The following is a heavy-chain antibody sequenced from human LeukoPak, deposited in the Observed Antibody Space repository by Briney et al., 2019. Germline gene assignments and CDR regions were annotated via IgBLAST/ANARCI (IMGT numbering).Heavy chain of an antibody. V-gene: IGHV3-48*01. D-gene: IGHD6-19*01. CDR1: GLIFSAYS. CDR3: ARGGFDTSGWLDY. Sequence: GGSLRLSCAASGLIFSAYSMNWVRQAPGKGLEWVSYISSSTRTIYYTDSVKGRFTISRDNAKNSLYLQMNSLRAEDTAVYYCARGGFDTSGWLDYWGQGTLVTVSS. J-gene: IGHJ4*02. CDR2: ISSSTRTI.